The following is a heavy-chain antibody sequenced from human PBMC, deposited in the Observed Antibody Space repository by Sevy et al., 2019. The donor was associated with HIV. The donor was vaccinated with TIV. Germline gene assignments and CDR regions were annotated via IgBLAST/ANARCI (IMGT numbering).Heavy chain of an antibody. J-gene: IGHJ4*02. V-gene: IGHV1-18*01. Sequence: APVKVSCKASGYTFTIYGISWVRQAPEQGLEWMGWISAYSGNTNYAQNLQGRVTMTTDTSTTTAYMELRSLRFDDTAVYYCARTSSYGSGNYFDYWGQGTLVTVSS. CDR3: ARTSSYGSGNYFDY. CDR1: GYTFTIYG. D-gene: IGHD3-10*01. CDR2: ISAYSGNT.